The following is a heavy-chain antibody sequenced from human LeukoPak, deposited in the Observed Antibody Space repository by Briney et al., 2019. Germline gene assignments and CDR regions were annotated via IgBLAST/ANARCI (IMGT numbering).Heavy chain of an antibody. V-gene: IGHV3-33*01. CDR3: ARDGYSGSYSAFDI. J-gene: IGHJ3*02. CDR1: GFTSSSYG. CDR2: IWYDGSNK. Sequence: GRSLRLSCAASGFTSSSYGMHWVRQAPGKGLEWVAVIWYDGSNKYYADSVKGRFTISRDNSKNTLYLQMNSLRAEDTAVYYCARDGYSGSYSAFDIWGQGTMVTVSS. D-gene: IGHD1-26*01.